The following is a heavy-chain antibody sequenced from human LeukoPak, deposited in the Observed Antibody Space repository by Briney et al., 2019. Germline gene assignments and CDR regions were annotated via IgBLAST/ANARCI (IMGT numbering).Heavy chain of an antibody. CDR3: ARKDGDY. D-gene: IGHD6-6*01. J-gene: IGHJ4*02. V-gene: IGHV4-4*07. CDR1: GASITSFH. CDR2: IYTSGST. Sequence: KPSETLSLTCAVSGASITSFHWTWFRQPAGRGLEWIGLIYTSGSTLYNPSLQSRVAMSVDVTKNQLSLKLSYVTAADAATYYCARKDGDYWGQGTLVTVSP.